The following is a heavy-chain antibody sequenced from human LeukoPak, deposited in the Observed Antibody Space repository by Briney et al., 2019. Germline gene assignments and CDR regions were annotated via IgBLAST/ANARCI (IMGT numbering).Heavy chain of an antibody. V-gene: IGHV3-21*01. J-gene: IGHJ5*02. Sequence: GGSLSLSCAASGFTFSSYSMNWVRQAPGKGLEWVSSISSSSSYIYYADSVKGRLTISRDNAKNSLYLQVNSLRAEDTAVYYCARVYQESIAATFDPWGQGTLVTVSS. CDR2: ISSSSSYI. CDR1: GFTFSSYS. CDR3: ARVYQESIAATFDP. D-gene: IGHD6-6*01.